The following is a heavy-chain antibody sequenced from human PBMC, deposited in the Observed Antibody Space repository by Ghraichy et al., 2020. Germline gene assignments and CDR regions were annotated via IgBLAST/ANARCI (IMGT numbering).Heavy chain of an antibody. CDR1: GFTFSSYA. D-gene: IGHD6-13*01. CDR2: ISGSGGST. V-gene: IGHV3-23*01. CDR3: AKNLLSSWLIDY. J-gene: IGHJ4*02. Sequence: GESLNISCAASGFTFSSYAMSWVRQAPGKGLEWVSAISGSGGSTYYADSVKGRFTISRDNSKNTLYLQMNSLRAEDTAVNYCAKNLLSSWLIDYWGQGTLVTVSS.